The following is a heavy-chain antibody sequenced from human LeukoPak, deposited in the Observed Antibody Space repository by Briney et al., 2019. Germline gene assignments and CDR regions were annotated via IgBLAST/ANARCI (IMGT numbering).Heavy chain of an antibody. CDR2: ISLRGRT. V-gene: IGHV4-4*02. J-gene: IGHJ3*02. Sequence: SETLSLTCGVSGGSITTTNFWSWVRQPPGGGLEWIGEISLRGRTQYNPSLKSRVNISIDESKNHLYLSLASVTAADTAVYYCARERGILRGDAFDIWGQGTMVTVSS. CDR1: GGSITTTNF. D-gene: IGHD1-26*01. CDR3: ARERGILRGDAFDI.